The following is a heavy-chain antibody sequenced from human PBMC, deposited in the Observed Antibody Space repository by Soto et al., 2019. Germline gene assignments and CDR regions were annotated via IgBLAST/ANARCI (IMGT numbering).Heavy chain of an antibody. D-gene: IGHD6-19*01. CDR2: ISDTGGGT. Sequence: PGGSLRLSCAASGFTFKESAMNWVRQAPGKGLEWVAVISDTGGGTYYADSVKGRFTISRDNAKNSLYLQMNSLRAEDTAVYYCAREASSGHDAFDIWGQGTMVTVSS. CDR1: GFTFKESA. CDR3: AREASSGHDAFDI. V-gene: IGHV3-23*01. J-gene: IGHJ3*02.